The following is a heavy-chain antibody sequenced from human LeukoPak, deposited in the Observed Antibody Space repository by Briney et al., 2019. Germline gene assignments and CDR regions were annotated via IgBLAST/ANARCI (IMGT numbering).Heavy chain of an antibody. CDR2: IYFRGKT. CDR1: GGSISSSDYY. V-gene: IGHV4-39*07. Sequence: SETLSLTCTVSGGSISSSDYYWAWIRQPPGKGLEWIGSIYFRGKTEYNPSLKSRVTISVDTANNQYSLNLRSVSDADTAVYYCARPRRLSGYYYYYMDVWGKGTTVTISS. CDR3: ARPRRLSGYYYYYMDV. J-gene: IGHJ6*03. D-gene: IGHD3-16*01.